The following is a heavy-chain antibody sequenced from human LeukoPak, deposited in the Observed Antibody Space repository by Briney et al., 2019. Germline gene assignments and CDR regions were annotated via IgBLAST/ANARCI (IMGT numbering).Heavy chain of an antibody. CDR2: INPSGGST. J-gene: IGHJ6*03. Sequence: ASVEVSCKASGYTFTSYYMHWVRQAPGQGLEWMGIINPSGGSTSYAQKFQGRVTMTRDMSTSTVYMELSSLRSEDTAVYYCARVKGGYSYGYGPDSDYYYYMDVWGKGTTVTVSS. CDR1: GYTFTSYY. V-gene: IGHV1-46*01. CDR3: ARVKGGYSYGYGPDSDYYYYMDV. D-gene: IGHD5-18*01.